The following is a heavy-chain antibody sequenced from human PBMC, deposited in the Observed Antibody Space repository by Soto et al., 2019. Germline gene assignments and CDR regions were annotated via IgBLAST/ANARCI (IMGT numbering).Heavy chain of an antibody. J-gene: IGHJ4*02. V-gene: IGHV1-3*01. CDR1: GERYTCYS. CDR3: ARATDDWFGELSLFDY. CDR2: SNAGTGNT. Sequence: ACGERYTCYSRYWVRQASGKWLEWMGCSNAGTGNTKYSQKFQGRVTITRDTSASTAYMELSSLRSEDTAVYYCARATDDWFGELSLFDYWGQGTLVLVSS. D-gene: IGHD3-10*01.